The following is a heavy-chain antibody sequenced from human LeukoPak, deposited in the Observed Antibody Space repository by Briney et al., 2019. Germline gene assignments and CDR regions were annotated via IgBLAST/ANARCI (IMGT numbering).Heavy chain of an antibody. V-gene: IGHV4-34*01. CDR3: ARGRPRYYDTPWYFDY. Sequence: PSETLSLTCAVYGGSFSGYYWSWIRQPPGKGLEWIGEINHSGSTNYNPSLKSRVTISVDTSKNQFSLKLSSVTAADTAVYYCARGRPRYYDTPWYFDYWGQGTLVTVSS. J-gene: IGHJ4*02. CDR2: INHSGST. D-gene: IGHD3-22*01. CDR1: GGSFSGYY.